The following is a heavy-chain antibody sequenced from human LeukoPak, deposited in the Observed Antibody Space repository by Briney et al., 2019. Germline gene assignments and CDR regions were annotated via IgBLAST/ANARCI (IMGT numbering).Heavy chain of an antibody. V-gene: IGHV4-30-4*08. Sequence: TSETLSLTCTVSGGSISSGDYYWSWIRQPPGKGLEWIGYIYYSGSTYYNPSLKSRVTISVDTSKNQFSLKLSSVTAADTAVYYCARVRSELPSNNNWFDPWGQGTLVTVSS. CDR2: IYYSGST. D-gene: IGHD5-24*01. CDR1: GGSISSGDYY. J-gene: IGHJ5*02. CDR3: ARVRSELPSNNNWFDP.